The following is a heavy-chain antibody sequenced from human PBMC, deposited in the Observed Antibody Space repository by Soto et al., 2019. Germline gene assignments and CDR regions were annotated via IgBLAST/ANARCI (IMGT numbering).Heavy chain of an antibody. D-gene: IGHD6-6*01. Sequence: PGGSLRLSCAASGFTVSSNYMSWVRQAPGKGLEWVSVIYSGGSTYYADSVKGRFTISRDNSKNTLYLQMNSLRAEDTAVYYCARDQGYSSSWYYYYYYGMDVWGQGTTVTVSS. J-gene: IGHJ6*02. CDR2: IYSGGST. CDR1: GFTVSSNY. V-gene: IGHV3-53*01. CDR3: ARDQGYSSSWYYYYYYGMDV.